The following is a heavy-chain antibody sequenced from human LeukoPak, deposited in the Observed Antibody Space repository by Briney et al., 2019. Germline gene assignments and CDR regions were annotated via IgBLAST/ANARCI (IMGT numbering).Heavy chain of an antibody. J-gene: IGHJ4*02. Sequence: GGSLRLSCAASGFTLSTYWMSWVRQAPGKGLEWVANIKQDGSEIYYVDSVKGRFTISRDNAKNSLYLQMNSLRAEDTAVYYCARILWHMRYFDDSGQGTLVTVSS. D-gene: IGHD2-21*01. CDR2: IKQDGSEI. V-gene: IGHV3-7*04. CDR3: ARILWHMRYFDD. CDR1: GFTLSTYW.